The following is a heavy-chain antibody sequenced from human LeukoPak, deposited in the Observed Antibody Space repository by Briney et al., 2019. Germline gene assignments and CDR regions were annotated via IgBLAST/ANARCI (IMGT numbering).Heavy chain of an antibody. CDR3: ARRANTAPPYYFDY. Sequence: SETLSLTCTVSGGSISSGDYYWSWIRQPPGKGLEWIGYIYYSGSTYYNPSLKSRVTISVDTSKNQFSLKLSSVTAADTAVYYCARRANTAPPYYFDYWGQGTLVTVSS. D-gene: IGHD5-18*01. V-gene: IGHV4-30-4*01. CDR2: IYYSGST. J-gene: IGHJ4*02. CDR1: GGSISSGDYY.